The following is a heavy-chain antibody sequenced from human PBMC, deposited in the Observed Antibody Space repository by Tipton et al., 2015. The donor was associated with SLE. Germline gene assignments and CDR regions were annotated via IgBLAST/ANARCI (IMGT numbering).Heavy chain of an antibody. J-gene: IGHJ3*02. Sequence: TLSLTCAVSGGSISNNYWWSWVRQSPEKGLEWIGEIYHSGNAYYNPSLKSRVTISVDMSRNQFSLRLDSVTAADTALYYCARGEMDVFDIWGQGTVVSVSS. CDR2: IYHSGNA. CDR1: GGSISNNYW. V-gene: IGHV4-4*02. CDR3: ARGEMDVFDI.